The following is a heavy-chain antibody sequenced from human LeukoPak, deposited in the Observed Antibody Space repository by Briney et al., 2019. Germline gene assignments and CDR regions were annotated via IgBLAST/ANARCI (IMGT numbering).Heavy chain of an antibody. D-gene: IGHD2-2*02. CDR2: IYRGGST. J-gene: IGHJ3*02. CDR1: GFTVSSNY. Sequence: PGGSLRLSCAASGFTVSSNYMSWVRQVPGKGLEWVSVIYRGGSTYYADSGKGRFTISRDNSKNTLYLQINSLRAEDTAVYYCASLYCSSTSCYNRGAFDIWGQGTMVTVSS. CDR3: ASLYCSSTSCYNRGAFDI. V-gene: IGHV3-53*01.